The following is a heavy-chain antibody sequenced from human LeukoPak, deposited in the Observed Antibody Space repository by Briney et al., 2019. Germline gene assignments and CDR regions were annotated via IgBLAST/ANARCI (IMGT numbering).Heavy chain of an antibody. CDR2: ISYDGSNK. CDR1: GFTLSSYG. D-gene: IGHD2-8*01. J-gene: IGHJ4*02. Sequence: GGSLRLSCAASGFTLSSYGMHWVRQAPGKGLEWVAVISYDGSNKYYADSVKGRFTISRDNSKATLFLHMNGLRAEDRAVYYCAKDPDCTRGVCYTFFDYWGQGTLVTVSS. CDR3: AKDPDCTRGVCYTFFDY. V-gene: IGHV3-30*18.